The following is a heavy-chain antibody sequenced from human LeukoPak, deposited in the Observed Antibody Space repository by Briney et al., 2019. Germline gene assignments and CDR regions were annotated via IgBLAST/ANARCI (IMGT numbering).Heavy chain of an antibody. CDR3: ARRRDSGSLQHFDY. V-gene: IGHV3-53*01. CDR1: GFTVSSNY. D-gene: IGHD1-26*01. CDR2: IYSGGST. J-gene: IGHJ4*02. Sequence: GGSLRLSCAASGFTVSSNYMSWVRQAPGKGLEWVSIIYSGGSTFYADSVKGRFTISRDNSKNTLYLQMNSLRAEDTAVYYCARRRDSGSLQHFDYWGQGTLVTVSS.